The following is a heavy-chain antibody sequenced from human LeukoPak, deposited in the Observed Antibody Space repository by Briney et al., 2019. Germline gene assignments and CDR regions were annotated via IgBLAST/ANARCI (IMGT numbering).Heavy chain of an antibody. V-gene: IGHV4-30-2*01. D-gene: IGHD1-1*01. CDR1: GGSISSGGYY. J-gene: IGHJ3*02. Sequence: SQTLSLTCTVSGGSISSGGYYWSWIRQPPGKGLEWIGYIYHSGSTYYNPSLKSRVTISVDRSKNQFSLKLSSVTAADTAVYYCARDRTGPDAFDIWGQGTMVTVSS. CDR3: ARDRTGPDAFDI. CDR2: IYHSGST.